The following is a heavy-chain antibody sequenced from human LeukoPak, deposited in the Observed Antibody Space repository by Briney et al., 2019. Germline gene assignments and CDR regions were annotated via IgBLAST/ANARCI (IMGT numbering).Heavy chain of an antibody. V-gene: IGHV3-23*01. CDR2: ISGSGGST. CDR3: AKDHVLLWFGEGPGRYYFDY. D-gene: IGHD3-10*01. CDR1: GFTFSSYA. J-gene: IGHJ4*02. Sequence: AGGSLRLSCAASGFTFSSYAMSWVRQAPGKGLEWVSAISGSGGSTYYADSVKGRFTISRDNSKNTLYLQMNSLRAEDTAVYYCAKDHVLLWFGEGPGRYYFDYWGQGTLVTVSS.